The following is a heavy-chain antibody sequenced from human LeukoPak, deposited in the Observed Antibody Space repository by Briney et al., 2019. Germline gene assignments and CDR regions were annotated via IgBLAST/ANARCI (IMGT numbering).Heavy chain of an antibody. J-gene: IGHJ4*02. CDR3: ARLGGSYRARLDY. D-gene: IGHD1-26*01. CDR2: INHSGST. Sequence: SETLSLTCAVYGGSFSGYYWSWIRQPPGKGLEWIGEINHSGSTNYNPSLKSRVTISVDTSKNQFSLKLSSVTAADTAVYYCARLGGSYRARLDYWGQGTQVTVSS. V-gene: IGHV4-34*01. CDR1: GGSFSGYY.